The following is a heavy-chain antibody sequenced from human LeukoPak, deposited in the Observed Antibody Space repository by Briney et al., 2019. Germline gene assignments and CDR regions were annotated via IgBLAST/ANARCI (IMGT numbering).Heavy chain of an antibody. Sequence: GASVKVSCKASGGTFSSYAISWVRQAPGQGLEWMGGIIPIFGIANYAQKFQGRVTITTDESTSTAYMELSSLRSEDTAVYYCARGTAMVTFYYMDVWGKGTTVTVSS. CDR3: ARGTAMVTFYYMDV. CDR2: IIPIFGIA. CDR1: GGTFSSYA. V-gene: IGHV1-69*05. J-gene: IGHJ6*03. D-gene: IGHD5-18*01.